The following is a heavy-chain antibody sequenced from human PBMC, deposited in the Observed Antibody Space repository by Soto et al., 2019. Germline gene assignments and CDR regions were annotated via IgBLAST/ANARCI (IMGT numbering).Heavy chain of an antibody. CDR2: TSYDGSNK. D-gene: IGHD4-17*01. V-gene: IGHV3-30*18. CDR3: AKERGSDYGDYYFDY. Sequence: QVQLVESGGGVVQPGRSLRLSCAASGFTFSSYGMHWVRQAPGKGLEGVAVTSYDGSNKYYADSVKGRFTISRDNSKNTLYLQMNSLRAEDTAVYYCAKERGSDYGDYYFDYWGQGTLVTVSS. CDR1: GFTFSSYG. J-gene: IGHJ4*02.